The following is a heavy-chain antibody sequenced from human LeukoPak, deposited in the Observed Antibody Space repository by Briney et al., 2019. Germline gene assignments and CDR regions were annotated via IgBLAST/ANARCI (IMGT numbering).Heavy chain of an antibody. CDR3: AKGRIYDSSGYDY. Sequence: GGSPRLSCAASGFTFSSYAMSWVRQAPGKGLEWVSAISGSGGSTYYADSVKGRFTISRDNSKNTLYLQMNSLRAEDTAVDYCAKGRIYDSSGYDYWGQGTLVTVSS. V-gene: IGHV3-23*01. CDR2: ISGSGGST. D-gene: IGHD3-22*01. CDR1: GFTFSSYA. J-gene: IGHJ4*02.